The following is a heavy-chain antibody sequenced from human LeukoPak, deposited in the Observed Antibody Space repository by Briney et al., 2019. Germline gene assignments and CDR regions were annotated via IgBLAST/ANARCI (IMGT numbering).Heavy chain of an antibody. D-gene: IGHD6-13*01. V-gene: IGHV4-59*01. CDR2: IYYTGST. J-gene: IGHJ4*02. CDR1: GGSISSYY. CDR3: AREVTAAAPFGY. Sequence: PSETLSLTCTVSGGSISSYYWSWIRQPPGKGLEWIGYIYYTGSTRYNPSLKSQVTISVDTSKNQFSLNLNSVTAADAAVYYCAREVTAAAPFGYWGQGTLVTVSS.